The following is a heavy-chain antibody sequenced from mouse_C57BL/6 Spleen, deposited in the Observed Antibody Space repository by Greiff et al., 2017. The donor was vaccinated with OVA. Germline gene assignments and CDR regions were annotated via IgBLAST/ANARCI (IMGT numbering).Heavy chain of an antibody. CDR3: ARNGGDYDDYAMDY. D-gene: IGHD2-4*01. V-gene: IGHV2-9-1*01. CDR2: IWTGGGT. J-gene: IGHJ4*01. Sequence: VKLQESGPGLVAPSQSLSITCTVSGFSLTSYAISWVRQPPGKGLEWLGVIWTGGGTNYNSALKSRLSISKDNSKSQVFLKMNSLQTDDTARYYCARNGGDYDDYAMDYWGQGTSVTVSS. CDR1: GFSLTSYA.